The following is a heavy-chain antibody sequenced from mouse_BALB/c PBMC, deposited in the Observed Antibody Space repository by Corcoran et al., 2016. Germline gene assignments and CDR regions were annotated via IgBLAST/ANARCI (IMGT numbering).Heavy chain of an antibody. Sequence: EVQLQQSGPELVKPGASVKMSCKASGYTFTSYVMHWVKQKPGQGLEWIGYINPYNDGTKYNEKVKGKATLTSDKSASTAYMELSSLTSEYSAGYYGARSFFDYWGQGTTLTVSS. CDR2: INPYNDGT. V-gene: IGHV1S136*01. CDR1: GYTFTSYV. J-gene: IGHJ2*01. CDR3: ARSFFDY.